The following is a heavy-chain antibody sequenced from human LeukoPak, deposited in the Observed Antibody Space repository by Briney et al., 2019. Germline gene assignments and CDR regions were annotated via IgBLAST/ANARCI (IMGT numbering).Heavy chain of an antibody. CDR2: SDPEDGET. D-gene: IGHD5-12*01. V-gene: IGHV1-24*01. CDR3: ARQNSKYSGYDNPFLGLYV. J-gene: IGHJ6*02. Sequence: PAASVKVSCKVSGYTLTELSMHWVRQAPGKGLEWMGGSDPEDGETIYAQKFQGRVTMTEDTSTDTAYMELSSLRSDDTAVYYCARQNSKYSGYDNPFLGLYVWGQGTTVTVSS. CDR1: GYTLTELS.